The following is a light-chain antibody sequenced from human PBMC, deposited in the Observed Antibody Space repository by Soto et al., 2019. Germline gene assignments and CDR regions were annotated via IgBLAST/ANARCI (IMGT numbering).Light chain of an antibody. V-gene: IGLV2-14*01. CDR1: SSDVGAYNY. CDR3: SSFTSSSTRV. CDR2: EVS. Sequence: QSALTQPASVSGSPGQSITISCTGTSSDVGAYNYVSWYQQYPGKAPKLMIYEVSNRPSGISNRFSGSKSGNTASLTISGLQAEDEADYYRSSFTSSSTRVFGGGTKLTVL. J-gene: IGLJ2*01.